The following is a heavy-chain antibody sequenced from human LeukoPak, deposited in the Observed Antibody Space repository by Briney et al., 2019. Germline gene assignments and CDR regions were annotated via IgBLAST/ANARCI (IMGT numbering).Heavy chain of an antibody. J-gene: IGHJ4*02. Sequence: GGSLRHSCAASGFTFSSYGMHWVRQAPGKGLEWVAVIWYDGSNKYYADSVKGRFTISRDNSKNTLYLQMNSLRAEDTAVYYCAKERAFGGVIVQDYWGQGTLVTVSS. D-gene: IGHD3-16*02. CDR3: AKERAFGGVIVQDY. V-gene: IGHV3-33*06. CDR1: GFTFSSYG. CDR2: IWYDGSNK.